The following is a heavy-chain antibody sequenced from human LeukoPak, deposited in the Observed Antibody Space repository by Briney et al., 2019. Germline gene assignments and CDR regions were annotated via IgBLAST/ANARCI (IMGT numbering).Heavy chain of an antibody. CDR3: ARAGAFGGVIALGEYFDL. D-gene: IGHD3-16*02. CDR1: GYSISSGYY. V-gene: IGHV4-38-2*01. Sequence: PSETLSLTCAVSGYSISSGYYWGWIRQPPGKGLEWIGSMYHSGSTYYNPSLKSRVTISVDTSKNQFSLKLSSVTAADTAVYYCARAGAFGGVIALGEYFDLWGRGTLVTVSS. CDR2: MYHSGST. J-gene: IGHJ2*01.